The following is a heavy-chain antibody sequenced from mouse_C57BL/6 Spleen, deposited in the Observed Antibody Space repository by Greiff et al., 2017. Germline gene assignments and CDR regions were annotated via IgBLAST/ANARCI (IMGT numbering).Heavy chain of an antibody. Sequence: QVQLKESGPGLVQPSQSLSITCTVSGFSLTSYGVHWVRQSPGKGLEWLGVIWSGGSTDYNAAFISRLSISKDNSKSQVFFKRNSLQADDTAIYYCAREFITPNCFDYWGQGTTLTVSS. CDR3: AREFITPNCFDY. D-gene: IGHD1-1*01. CDR1: GFSLTSYG. CDR2: IWSGGST. V-gene: IGHV2-2*01. J-gene: IGHJ2*01.